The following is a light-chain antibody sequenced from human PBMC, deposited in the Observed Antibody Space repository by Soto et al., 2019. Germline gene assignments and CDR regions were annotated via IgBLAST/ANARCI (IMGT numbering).Light chain of an antibody. V-gene: IGLV2-8*01. Sequence: QSVLTQPPSASGSPGQSVTISCTGTSSDVGGYNYVSWYQQHPGKAPKLMIYEVSKRPSGVPDRFSGSKSGNTASLTVSGLQAEDEADYYCNSYAGSNVYVFGTGTKLTV. CDR2: EVS. J-gene: IGLJ1*01. CDR1: SSDVGGYNY. CDR3: NSYAGSNVYV.